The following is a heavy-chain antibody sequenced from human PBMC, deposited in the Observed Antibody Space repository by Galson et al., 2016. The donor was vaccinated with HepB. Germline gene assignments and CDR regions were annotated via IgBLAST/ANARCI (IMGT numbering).Heavy chain of an antibody. D-gene: IGHD5-18*01. J-gene: IGHJ4*02. CDR3: AHQSRGYNYGYVR. CDR1: GLSLRTSGEG. V-gene: IGHV2-5*01. CDR2: VYWHDDK. Sequence: PALVKPTQTLTLTCTFSGLSLRTSGEGVAWIRQPPEKALEWLALVYWHDDKRYSPTLKSRLTITKDTSRNLVVLRMTNMEPVDTATYYCAHQSRGYNYGYVRWGQGTLVTVSS.